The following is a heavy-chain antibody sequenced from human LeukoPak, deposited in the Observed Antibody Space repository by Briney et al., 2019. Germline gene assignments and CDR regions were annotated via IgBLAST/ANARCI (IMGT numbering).Heavy chain of an antibody. CDR2: IYHSGST. V-gene: IGHV4-38-2*02. D-gene: IGHD6-13*01. CDR1: GYSISSGYY. Sequence: SETLSLTCTVSGYSISSGYYWGWIRQPPGKGLEWIGSIYHSGSTYYNPSLKSRVTISVDTSKNQFSLKLSSVTAADTAVYYCARIGSSSWTLANWFDPWGQGTLVTVSS. J-gene: IGHJ5*02. CDR3: ARIGSSSWTLANWFDP.